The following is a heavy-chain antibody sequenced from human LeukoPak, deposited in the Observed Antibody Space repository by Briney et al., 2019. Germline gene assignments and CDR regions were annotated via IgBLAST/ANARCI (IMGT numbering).Heavy chain of an antibody. D-gene: IGHD2-21*02. Sequence: GGSLRLSCAASGFTFSDYYMSWICQAPGKGLEWVSYISSSGSTIYYADSVKGRFTISRDNAKNSLYLQMNSLRAEDTAVYYCARDPCGGDCYFDYWGQGTLVTVSS. CDR2: ISSSGSTI. V-gene: IGHV3-11*01. J-gene: IGHJ4*02. CDR3: ARDPCGGDCYFDY. CDR1: GFTFSDYY.